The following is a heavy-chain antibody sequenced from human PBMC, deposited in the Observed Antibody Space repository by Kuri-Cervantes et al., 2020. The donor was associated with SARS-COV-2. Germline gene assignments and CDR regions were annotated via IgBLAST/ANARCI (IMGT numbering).Heavy chain of an antibody. CDR2: IHKDGSDT. CDR3: ARDSSAVPLWGVFLDI. J-gene: IGHJ3*02. D-gene: IGHD3-10*01. V-gene: IGHV3-74*01. CDR1: GFTFRYYW. Sequence: GGSLRPSCAAAGFTFRYYWMYWVRQVPGRGLEWVARIHKDGSDTIYADSVGGRFTISRNNAINMVYLQMSSLWTEDTAVYYCARDSSAVPLWGVFLDIWGQETMVTVSS.